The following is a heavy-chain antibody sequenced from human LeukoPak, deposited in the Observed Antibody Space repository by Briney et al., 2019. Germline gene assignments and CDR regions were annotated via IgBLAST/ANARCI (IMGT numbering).Heavy chain of an antibody. CDR1: GGSISSYY. V-gene: IGHV4-4*07. J-gene: IGHJ4*02. CDR3: ARSLGYCTSTSCYAYFDY. CDR2: ISTSGST. Sequence: SETLSLTCTVSGGSISSYYWSWIRQPAGKGLESIGHISTSGSTNYNPSLKSRVTMSVDTSKNQFSLKLSSVTAADTAVYYCARSLGYCTSTSCYAYFDYWGQGTLVTVSS. D-gene: IGHD2-2*01.